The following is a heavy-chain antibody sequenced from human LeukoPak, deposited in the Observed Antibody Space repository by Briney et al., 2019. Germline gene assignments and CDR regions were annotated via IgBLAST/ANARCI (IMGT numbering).Heavy chain of an antibody. J-gene: IGHJ4*02. CDR3: ARDGTPIAAAGRFDY. V-gene: IGHV4-38-2*02. Sequence: PSETLSLTCAVSGYSISSGYYWGWIRQPPGKGLEWIGSIYHSGSTYYNPSLKSRVTISVDTPKNQFSLKLSSVTAADTAVYYCARDGTPIAAAGRFDYWGQGTLVTVSS. D-gene: IGHD6-13*01. CDR2: IYHSGST. CDR1: GYSISSGYY.